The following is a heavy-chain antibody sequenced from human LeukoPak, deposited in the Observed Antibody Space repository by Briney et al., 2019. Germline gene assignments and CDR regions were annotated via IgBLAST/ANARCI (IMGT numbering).Heavy chain of an antibody. CDR2: INSYGSST. Sequence: PGGSLRLSCAAFGFTFSSYSMNWVRQAPGKGLVWVSRINSYGSSTTYADSVKGRFTISRDNAKNTLYLQMNSLRAEDTAVYYCARGDTQGDYWGQGTLVTVSS. D-gene: IGHD5-18*01. CDR3: ARGDTQGDY. V-gene: IGHV3-74*01. J-gene: IGHJ4*02. CDR1: GFTFSSYS.